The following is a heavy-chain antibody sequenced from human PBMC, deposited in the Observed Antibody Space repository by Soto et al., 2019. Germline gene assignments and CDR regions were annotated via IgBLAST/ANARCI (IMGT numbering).Heavy chain of an antibody. CDR2: IYYSGST. V-gene: IGHV4-39*02. J-gene: IGHJ5*02. CDR1: GGSISSSSYY. Sequence: QLQLQESGPGLVKPSETLSLTCTVSGGSISSSSYYWGWIRQPPGKGLEWIGSIYYSGSTYYNPSLKGRVTISVDTSKNHFSRKLSSVTAADTAVYYCATQEVGGSYVYTFDPWGQGTLVTVSS. CDR3: ATQEVGGSYVYTFDP. D-gene: IGHD1-26*01.